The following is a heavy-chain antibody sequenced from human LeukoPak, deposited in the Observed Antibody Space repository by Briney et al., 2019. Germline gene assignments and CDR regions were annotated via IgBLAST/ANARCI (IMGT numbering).Heavy chain of an antibody. V-gene: IGHV1-18*01. D-gene: IGHD6-13*01. CDR1: GFTLNHYG. J-gene: IGHJ5*02. Sequence: ASVKVSFKASGFTLNHYGISRVRQAPGQGLEWMGWISAYNGNTNYAQKLQGRVTMTTDTSTSTAYMELRSLRSDDTAVYYCARYSSSWYWFDPWGQGTLVTVSS. CDR3: ARYSSSWYWFDP. CDR2: ISAYNGNT.